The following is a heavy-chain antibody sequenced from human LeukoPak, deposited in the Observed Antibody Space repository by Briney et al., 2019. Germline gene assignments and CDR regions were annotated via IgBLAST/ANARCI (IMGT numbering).Heavy chain of an antibody. CDR3: ARVPGVRGAVNWFDP. V-gene: IGHV3-21*04. J-gene: IGHJ5*02. CDR2: ISSSSSYI. Sequence: GGSLRLACAASGFTFSSYSMTWVRQAPGKGLEWVSSISSSSSYIYYADSVKGRFTISRDNAKNSLYLQMNSLRAEDTAVYYCARVPGVRGAVNWFDPWGQGTLVTVSS. D-gene: IGHD3-10*01. CDR1: GFTFSSYS.